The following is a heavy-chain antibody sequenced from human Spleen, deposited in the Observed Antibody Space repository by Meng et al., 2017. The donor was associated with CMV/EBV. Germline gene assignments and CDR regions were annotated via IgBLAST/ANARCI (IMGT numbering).Heavy chain of an antibody. CDR3: AKGWLQLDS. CDR1: GFTFSSYA. Sequence: GESLKISCAASGFTFSSYAMNWVRQAPGKGLEWVSVIYSDDSVTYYADFVKGRFTISRDDSKNTLYLRMDSLTADDTAVYYCAKGWLQLDSWGQGTLVTVSS. J-gene: IGHJ4*02. V-gene: IGHV3-23*03. CDR2: IYSDDSVT. D-gene: IGHD5-24*01.